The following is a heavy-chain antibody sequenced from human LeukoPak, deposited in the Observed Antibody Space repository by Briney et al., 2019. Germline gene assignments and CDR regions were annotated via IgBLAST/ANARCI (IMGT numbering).Heavy chain of an antibody. CDR2: ISYDGSNK. D-gene: IGHD2-21*02. Sequence: GGSLRLSCAASGFTFSSYAMHWVRQAPGKGLEWVAVISYDGSNKYYADSVKGRFTISRDNSKNTLYLQMNSLRAEDTAVYYCARLPYCGGDCYSQSVFDYWGQGTLVTVSS. V-gene: IGHV3-30-3*01. CDR3: ARLPYCGGDCYSQSVFDY. J-gene: IGHJ4*02. CDR1: GFTFSSYA.